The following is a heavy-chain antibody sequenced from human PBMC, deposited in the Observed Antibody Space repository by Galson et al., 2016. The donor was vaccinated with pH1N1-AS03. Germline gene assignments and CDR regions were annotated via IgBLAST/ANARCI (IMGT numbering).Heavy chain of an antibody. J-gene: IGHJ5*02. CDR3: ARGAAGPLDP. Sequence: SETLSLTCSVSGDSIGTYYWTWIRQPPGKGLDWVGYISNRGSTNYNPSLKSRVTISVDTSKNHLSLKLTSVTAADTAVYYCARGAAGPLDPWGQGTLVTVSS. D-gene: IGHD6-25*01. CDR1: GDSIGTYY. V-gene: IGHV4-59*01. CDR2: ISNRGST.